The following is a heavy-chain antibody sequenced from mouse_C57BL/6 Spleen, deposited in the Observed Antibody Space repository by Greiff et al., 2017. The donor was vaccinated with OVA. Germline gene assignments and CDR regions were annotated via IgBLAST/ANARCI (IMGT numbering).Heavy chain of an antibody. Sequence: QVQLQQPGAELVKPGASVKLSCKASGYTFTSYWMQWVKQRPGQGLEWIGEIDPSDSYTNYNQKFKGKATLTVHTSSSTAYMQLSSLTSEDSAVYYCASIYDGYYGDYWGQGTTLTVSS. CDR3: ASIYDGYYGDY. CDR2: IDPSDSYT. D-gene: IGHD2-3*01. CDR1: GYTFTSYW. J-gene: IGHJ2*01. V-gene: IGHV1-50*01.